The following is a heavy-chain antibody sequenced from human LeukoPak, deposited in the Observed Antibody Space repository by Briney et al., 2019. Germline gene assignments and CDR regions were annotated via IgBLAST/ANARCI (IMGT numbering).Heavy chain of an antibody. V-gene: IGHV1-24*01. CDR1: GYTLTELS. J-gene: IGHJ5*02. CDR2: FDPEDGET. CDR3: ARDSGIVVVPAAMTYNWFDP. D-gene: IGHD2-2*01. Sequence: ASVKVSCKVSGYTLTELSMHWVRQAPGKGLEWMGGFDPEDGETIYAQKFQGRVTMTEDTSTDTAYMELSSLRSEDTAVYYCARDSGIVVVPAAMTYNWFDPWGQGTLVTVSS.